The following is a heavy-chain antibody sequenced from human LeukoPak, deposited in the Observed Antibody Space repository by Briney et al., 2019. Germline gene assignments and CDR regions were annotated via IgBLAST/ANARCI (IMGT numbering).Heavy chain of an antibody. Sequence: PSETLSLTCTVSGDSISSPSHYWAWIRQPPGKGLERIAYIYYSGGSYYNPSLKSQITISVDTSKTQFFLKLDSVTAADTAIYYCARRGRDGFNKRAFDIWGQGTMVTVSS. J-gene: IGHJ3*02. V-gene: IGHV4-39*01. CDR1: GDSISSPSHY. CDR2: IYYSGGS. D-gene: IGHD5-24*01. CDR3: ARRGRDGFNKRAFDI.